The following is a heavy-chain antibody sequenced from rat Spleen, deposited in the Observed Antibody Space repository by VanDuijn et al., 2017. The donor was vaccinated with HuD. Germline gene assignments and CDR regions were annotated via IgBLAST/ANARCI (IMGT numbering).Heavy chain of an antibody. V-gene: IGHV2-63*01. J-gene: IGHJ2*01. CDR2: MRYNGDT. CDR3: VRANRESYAHFDH. CDR1: GFSLTSYS. D-gene: IGHD1-12*01. Sequence: QVQLKESGPGLVQPSQTLSLTCTVSGFSLTSYSIHWVRQPPGQGLEWMGRMRYNGDTTYNPAPKSRLSITRDTSESQVFLKMTNLQTEDTATYYCVRANRESYAHFDHWGQGVMVTVSS.